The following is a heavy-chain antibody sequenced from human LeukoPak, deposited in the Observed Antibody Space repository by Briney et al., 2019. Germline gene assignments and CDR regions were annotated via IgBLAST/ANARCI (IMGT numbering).Heavy chain of an antibody. J-gene: IGHJ3*02. CDR3: ARCRSGAPDAFDI. CDR2: IMPIFGTA. CDR1: GGTFSSYA. D-gene: IGHD7-27*01. V-gene: IGHV1-69*06. Sequence: GASVKVSCKASGGTFSSYAISWVRQAPGQGLEWMGGIMPIFGTANYAQKFQGRVTITADKSTSTAYMELSSLRSEATAVYYCARCRSGAPDAFDIWGQGTMVTVSS.